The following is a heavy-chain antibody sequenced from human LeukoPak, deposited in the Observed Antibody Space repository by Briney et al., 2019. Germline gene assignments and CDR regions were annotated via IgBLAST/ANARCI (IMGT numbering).Heavy chain of an antibody. D-gene: IGHD3-10*01. Sequence: GASVKVSCKASGYTFTSYYIYWVRQAPGQGLEWMGIINPSGGSTNYAQKFQGRVTMTRVTSTSTVYMELSSLRSEDTAVYYCARGPRITLVRGGRWYYYMDVWGKGTTVTISS. CDR2: INPSGGST. V-gene: IGHV1-46*01. CDR3: ARGPRITLVRGGRWYYYMDV. J-gene: IGHJ6*03. CDR1: GYTFTSYY.